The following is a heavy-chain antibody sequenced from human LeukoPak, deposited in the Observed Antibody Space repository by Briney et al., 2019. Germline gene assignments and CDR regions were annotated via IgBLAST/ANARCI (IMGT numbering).Heavy chain of an antibody. V-gene: IGHV3-30-3*01. CDR1: GLTFSSYA. CDR2: ISYDGSNK. Sequence: PGRSLRLSCAASGLTFSSYAMHWVRQAPGKGLEWVAFISYDGSNKYYADSVKGRLTISRDIAKNTLYLQMNSLRAEDTAVYYCARALFSPKLPQEWGQGTLVTVSS. D-gene: IGHD3-9*01. CDR3: ARALFSPKLPQE. J-gene: IGHJ4*02.